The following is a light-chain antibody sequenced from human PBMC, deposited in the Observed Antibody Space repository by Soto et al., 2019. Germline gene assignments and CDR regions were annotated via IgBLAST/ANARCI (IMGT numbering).Light chain of an antibody. J-gene: IGKJ1*01. Sequence: EIVMTQSPATLSVSPGERATLSCRASQSVSSNLAWYQQKPGQSPRLLIYGASTRATGIPARFGGSGSGTEFTLSIRSLQSEDFAVYYCHQYNNWWTFGQGTKVDIK. V-gene: IGKV3-15*01. CDR2: GAS. CDR1: QSVSSN. CDR3: HQYNNWWT.